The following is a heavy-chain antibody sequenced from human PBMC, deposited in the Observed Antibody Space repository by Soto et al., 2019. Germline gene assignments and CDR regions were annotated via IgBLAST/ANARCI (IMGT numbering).Heavy chain of an antibody. D-gene: IGHD3-16*01. J-gene: IGHJ4*02. CDR3: ARGLITSTHRGIDY. CDR2: IWYDGSNK. Sequence: QVQLVESGGGVVQPGRSLRLSCAASGFTFSRYGMHWVRQAPGKGLEWVAVIWYDGSNKYYTDCVKGRFTISRDNSRNTLYLQMNSLSAEDTAVYYCARGLITSTHRGIDYWGRGTLVTVSS. CDR1: GFTFSRYG. V-gene: IGHV3-33*01.